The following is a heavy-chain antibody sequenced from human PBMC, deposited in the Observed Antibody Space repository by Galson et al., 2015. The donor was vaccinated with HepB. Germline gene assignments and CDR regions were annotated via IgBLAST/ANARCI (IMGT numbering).Heavy chain of an antibody. V-gene: IGHV3-30*09. CDR2: ISYDGSNK. CDR3: AREQVPWGNAFDF. J-gene: IGHJ3*01. CDR1: GFTFSGHP. Sequence: SLRLSCAVSGFTFSGHPMHWVRQTPGKGLEWLALISYDGSNKFYAESVKGRFAISRDNSKSTLYLQMNRLRPDDTAVYYCAREQVPWGNAFDFWGQGTVVTVSS. D-gene: IGHD7-27*01.